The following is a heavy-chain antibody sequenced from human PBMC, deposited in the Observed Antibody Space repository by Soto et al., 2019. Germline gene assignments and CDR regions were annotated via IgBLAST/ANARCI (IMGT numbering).Heavy chain of an antibody. Sequence: QVQLVQSGAEVKRPGSSVKVSCKASGDTFNFYSINWVRQAPGVGLEWMGRVNPIVSMSNYAQKFPGSVTMTAEKSTSTAYMELSSLRSEDTAIYYCASSYGSGYRAFDYWGQGALVTVSS. V-gene: IGHV1-69*02. D-gene: IGHD3-10*01. CDR1: GDTFNFYS. J-gene: IGHJ4*02. CDR2: VNPIVSMS. CDR3: ASSYGSGYRAFDY.